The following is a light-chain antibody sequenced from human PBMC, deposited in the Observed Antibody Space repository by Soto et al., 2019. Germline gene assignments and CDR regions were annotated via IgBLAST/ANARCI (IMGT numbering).Light chain of an antibody. CDR1: QSVTNSY. CDR3: QQYGSSPRT. Sequence: IVLTQSPGTLSLSPWERATLSCRASQSVTNSYLAWYKQKPGQAPSLLIYGASSRATGIPDRFSGSGSGTDFTLTISRLEPEDFAMYYCQQYGSSPRTFGQGTKVDIK. V-gene: IGKV3-20*01. CDR2: GAS. J-gene: IGKJ1*01.